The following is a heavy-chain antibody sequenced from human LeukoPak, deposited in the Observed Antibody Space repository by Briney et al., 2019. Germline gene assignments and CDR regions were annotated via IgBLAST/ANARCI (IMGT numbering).Heavy chain of an antibody. J-gene: IGHJ3*02. D-gene: IGHD3-16*01. CDR2: INWNGGTT. V-gene: IGHV3-20*04. CDR1: GFSFSPYT. Sequence: GGSLRLSCAASGFSFSPYTMNWVRQAPGKGLVWVSGINWNGGTTNYADSVKGRFIISRDNAKNSLYLQMNDLRAEDTALYYCAREGGAVSVPADAAFDIWGQGAMVTVSS. CDR3: AREGGAVSVPADAAFDI.